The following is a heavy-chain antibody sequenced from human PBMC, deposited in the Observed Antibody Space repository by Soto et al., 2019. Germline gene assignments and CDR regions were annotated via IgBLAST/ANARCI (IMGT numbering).Heavy chain of an antibody. CDR2: ISYDGSNK. V-gene: IGHV3-30-3*01. J-gene: IGHJ6*02. Sequence: QVQLVESGGGVVQPGRSLRLSCAASGFTFSSYAMHWVRQAPGKGLEWVAVISYDGSNKYYADSVKGRFTISRDNSKNTLDLQMNSLRAEDKAVYYCARAVISSGYYGYYGMDVWGQGTTVTVSS. CDR3: ARAVISSGYYGYYGMDV. CDR1: GFTFSSYA. D-gene: IGHD3-22*01.